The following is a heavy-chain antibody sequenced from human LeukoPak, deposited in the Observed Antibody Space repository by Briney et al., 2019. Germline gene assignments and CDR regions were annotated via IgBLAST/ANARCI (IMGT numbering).Heavy chain of an antibody. CDR2: VNSDGSST. Sequence: QPGGSLRLSCAASGFTVSSNYMSWVRQAPGKGLVWVSRVNSDGSSTTYADSVKGRFTISRDNAKNTLYLQMNSLRAEDTAVYYCASLFLCYGCSSSSHNFNIWGQGTMVTVSS. V-gene: IGHV3-74*01. J-gene: IGHJ3*02. CDR3: ASLFLCYGCSSSSHNFNI. CDR1: GFTVSSNY. D-gene: IGHD6-6*01.